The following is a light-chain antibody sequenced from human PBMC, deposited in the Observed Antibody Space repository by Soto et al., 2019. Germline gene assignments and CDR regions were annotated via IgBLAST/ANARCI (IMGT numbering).Light chain of an antibody. Sequence: DIVMTQSPDSLAVSLGERATINCKSSQRVLSSANHQNHLAWYQQKPGQPPRLLIYWASTRESGVPDRFSGGGSGTDFTLTISSLQAEDVAVYYCQQYYTTPLTFGGGTKVDIK. V-gene: IGKV4-1*01. CDR1: QRVLSSANHQNH. J-gene: IGKJ4*01. CDR2: WAS. CDR3: QQYYTTPLT.